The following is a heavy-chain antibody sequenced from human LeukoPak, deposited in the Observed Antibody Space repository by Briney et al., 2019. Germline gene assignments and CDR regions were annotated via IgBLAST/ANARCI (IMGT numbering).Heavy chain of an antibody. Sequence: SQTLSLTCDISGDSVSSNTVAWNWIRQSPSRGLEWLGRTYYRSTWRYDYATSVKGRVTVNPDTSKNQFSLQLNSVTPDDTAVYFCVREALVTRFDYWGQGTLVTVSS. CDR3: VREALVTRFDY. CDR1: GDSVSSNTVA. V-gene: IGHV6-1*01. CDR2: TYYRSTWRY. J-gene: IGHJ4*02.